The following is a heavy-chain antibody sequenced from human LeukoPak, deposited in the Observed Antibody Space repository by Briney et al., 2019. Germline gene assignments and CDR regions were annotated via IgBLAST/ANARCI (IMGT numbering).Heavy chain of an antibody. D-gene: IGHD3-3*01. CDR2: IYYSGST. CDR3: ARSPYYDFWSGYPRISRFDY. J-gene: IGHJ4*02. CDR1: GGSISSYY. V-gene: IGHV4-59*08. Sequence: SETLSLTCTVSGGSISSYYWSWIRQPPGKGLEWIGYIYYSGSTNYNPSLKSRVTISVDTSKNQFSLKLSSVTAADTAVYYCARSPYYDFWSGYPRISRFDYWGQGTLVTVSS.